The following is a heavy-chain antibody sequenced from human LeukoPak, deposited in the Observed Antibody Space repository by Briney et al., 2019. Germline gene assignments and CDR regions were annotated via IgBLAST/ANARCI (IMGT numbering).Heavy chain of an antibody. D-gene: IGHD1-1*01. J-gene: IGHJ4*02. Sequence: GRSLRLSCAASGFTFSSHWMHCVRQAPGKGLVWVSRIDSDGRITTYADSVKGRFTISRDNAKNTLYLQMNTLRDEDTAVYYCARDYNWNPPDYWGQGTLVTVSS. CDR3: ARDYNWNPPDY. CDR1: GFTFSSHW. V-gene: IGHV3-74*01. CDR2: IDSDGRIT.